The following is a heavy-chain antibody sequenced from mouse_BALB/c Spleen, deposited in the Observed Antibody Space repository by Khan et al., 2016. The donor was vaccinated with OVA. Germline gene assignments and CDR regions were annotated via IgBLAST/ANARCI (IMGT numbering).Heavy chain of an antibody. Sequence: QMQLEESGAELARPGASVKLSCKASGYTFTSYWMQWVKQRPGQGLEWIGTIYPGDGDTRYTQKFKGKATLTADKSSSTAYMQLSSLTSEDSAVYYCANYRYDYFDYWGQGTTLTVSS. CDR1: GYTFTSYW. CDR3: ANYRYDYFDY. CDR2: IYPGDGDT. D-gene: IGHD2-14*01. J-gene: IGHJ2*01. V-gene: IGHV1-87*01.